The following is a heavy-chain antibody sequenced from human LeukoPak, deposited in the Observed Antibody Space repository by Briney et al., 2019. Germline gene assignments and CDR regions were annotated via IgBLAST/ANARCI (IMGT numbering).Heavy chain of an antibody. CDR2: MYISGAS. CDR1: GGSISDYY. J-gene: IGHJ6*02. D-gene: IGHD1-26*01. CDR3: ARNEVGPAIYGMDV. Sequence: PSETLSLTCTVSGGSISDYYWSWIRKSAGKGLEWIGRMYISGASNYNPSLKSRVTMSLDTSKNQISLKLNSVTAADTAVYYCARNEVGPAIYGMDVWGQGTTVTVSS. V-gene: IGHV4-4*07.